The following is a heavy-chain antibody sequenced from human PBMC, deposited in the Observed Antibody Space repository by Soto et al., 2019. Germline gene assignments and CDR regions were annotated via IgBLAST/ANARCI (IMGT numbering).Heavy chain of an antibody. J-gene: IGHJ6*02. Sequence: VGSLRLSCAASGFTFSSYGMHWVRQAPGKGLEWVAVISYDGSNKYYADSVKGRFTISRDNSKNTLCLQMNSLRAEDTAVYYCAKDSSIAAAGPEVIYYYYYGMDVWGQGTTVTVSS. V-gene: IGHV3-30*18. CDR3: AKDSSIAAAGPEVIYYYYYGMDV. CDR1: GFTFSSYG. CDR2: ISYDGSNK. D-gene: IGHD6-13*01.